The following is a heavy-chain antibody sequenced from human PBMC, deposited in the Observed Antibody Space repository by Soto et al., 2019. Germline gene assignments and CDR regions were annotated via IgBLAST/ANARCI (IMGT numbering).Heavy chain of an antibody. V-gene: IGHV1-46*01. Sequence: ASVKVSCKASGYTFTSYYMHWVRQAPGQGLEWMGIINPSGGSTSYAQKFQGRVTMTRDTSTSTVYMELSSLRSEDTAVYYCARFYYDSSGYYYSRYYYGMDVWGQGTTVTVSS. CDR3: ARFYYDSSGYYYSRYYYGMDV. D-gene: IGHD3-22*01. CDR2: INPSGGST. CDR1: GYTFTSYY. J-gene: IGHJ6*02.